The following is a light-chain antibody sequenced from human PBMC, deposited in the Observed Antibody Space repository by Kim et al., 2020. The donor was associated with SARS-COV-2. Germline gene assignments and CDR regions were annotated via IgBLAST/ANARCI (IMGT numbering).Light chain of an antibody. CDR1: QSISNNY. CDR2: GAS. Sequence: EIVLTQSPGTLSLSPGDRATLSCRTSQSISNNYLAWYQQRPGQAPRLLIYGASRRVTGIPDRFSGSGSGTDFTLTISRLETEDFAVYYCQQYGSSLLTFGPGTKVDIK. V-gene: IGKV3-20*01. J-gene: IGKJ3*01. CDR3: QQYGSSLLT.